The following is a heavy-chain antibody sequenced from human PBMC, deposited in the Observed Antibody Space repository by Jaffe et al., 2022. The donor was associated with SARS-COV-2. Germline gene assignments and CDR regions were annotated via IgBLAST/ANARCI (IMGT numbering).Heavy chain of an antibody. J-gene: IGHJ6*03. Sequence: EVQLVESGGGLVQPGGSLRLSCAASGFTFSSYAMSWVRQAPGKGLEWVSAISGSGGSTYYADSVKGRFTISRDNSKNTLYLQMNSLRAEDTAVYYCASPGPYGSGSYLDYYYYMDVWGKGTTVTVSS. CDR3: ASPGPYGSGSYLDYYYYMDV. CDR1: GFTFSSYA. V-gene: IGHV3-23*04. CDR2: ISGSGGST. D-gene: IGHD3-10*01.